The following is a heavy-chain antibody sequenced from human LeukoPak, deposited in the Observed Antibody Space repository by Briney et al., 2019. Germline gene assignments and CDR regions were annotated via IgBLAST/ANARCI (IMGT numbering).Heavy chain of an antibody. CDR1: GYTFTSYA. Sequence: ASVKVSCKASGYTFTSYAMNWVRQAPGQGLEWMGWINTNTGNPTYAQGFTGRFVFSLDMSVSTAYLQISSLKPEDSGVYYCARSVESAYSSAWYTGFDSWGQGTLVTVSS. CDR3: ARSVESAYSSAWYTGFDS. J-gene: IGHJ4*02. V-gene: IGHV7-4-1*02. CDR2: INTNTGNP. D-gene: IGHD6-19*01.